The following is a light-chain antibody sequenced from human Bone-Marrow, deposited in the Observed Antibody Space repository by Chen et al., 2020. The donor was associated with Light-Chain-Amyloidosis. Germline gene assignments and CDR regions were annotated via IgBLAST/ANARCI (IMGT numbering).Light chain of an antibody. Sequence: SYELTQPPSVSVSPGQTASITCSGDKLGDKYACWYQQKPGQSPVLVISQDSKRSSGIPERFSGSNSGKTATLTISGTQAMDEADYYCQAWDSSTVVFGGGTKLTVL. CDR3: QAWDSSTVV. CDR1: KLGDKY. V-gene: IGLV3-1*01. J-gene: IGLJ2*01. CDR2: QDS.